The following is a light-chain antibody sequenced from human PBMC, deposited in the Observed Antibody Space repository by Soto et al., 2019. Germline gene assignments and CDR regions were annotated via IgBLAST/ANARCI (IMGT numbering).Light chain of an antibody. CDR3: QQFNSYPIT. J-gene: IGKJ5*01. Sequence: AIQLTQSPSSLSASVGDRVTITCRASQDIRGALAWYQQTPGKAPKILIYDVSTLQSGVPSRFSGSSSGTDFSLTISSLQPADFATYFCQQFNSYPITFGQGTRLDIK. V-gene: IGKV1-13*02. CDR1: QDIRGA. CDR2: DVS.